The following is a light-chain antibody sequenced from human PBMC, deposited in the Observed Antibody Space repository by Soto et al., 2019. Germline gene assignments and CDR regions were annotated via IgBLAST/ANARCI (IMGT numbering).Light chain of an antibody. CDR1: SEHSSYA. Sequence: QSVLTQSPSASASLGASVKLTCTLSSEHSSYAIAWHQQQPEKGPRYLIKLNSDGSHTKGDGIPDRFSGYSSGAERYLTISSLQSEDEADYYCQTWGTGIRVFGTGTKVTVL. V-gene: IGLV4-69*01. CDR2: LNSDGSH. CDR3: QTWGTGIRV. J-gene: IGLJ1*01.